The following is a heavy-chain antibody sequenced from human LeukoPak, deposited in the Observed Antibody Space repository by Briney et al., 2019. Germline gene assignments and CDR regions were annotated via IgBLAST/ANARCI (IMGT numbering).Heavy chain of an antibody. Sequence: QPGGSLRLSCAASGFTFSNYWMSWVRQAPGKGLEWVANIKEDGTEKYYVDSVKGRFTISRDNAKNSLYLQMASLRAEDTAVYYCARVAARLNWFDPWGQGTLVTVSS. V-gene: IGHV3-7*02. CDR1: GFTFSNYW. CDR2: IKEDGTEK. J-gene: IGHJ5*02. D-gene: IGHD6-6*01. CDR3: ARVAARLNWFDP.